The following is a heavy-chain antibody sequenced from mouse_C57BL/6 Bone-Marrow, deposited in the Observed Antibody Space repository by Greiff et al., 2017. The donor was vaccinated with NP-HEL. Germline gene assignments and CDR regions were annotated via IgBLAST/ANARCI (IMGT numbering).Heavy chain of an antibody. Sequence: QVQLKQPGAELVKPGASVKMSCKASGYTFTSYWITWVKQRPGQGLEWIGDIYPGSGSTNYNEKFKSKATLTVDTSSSTAYMQLSSLTSEDSAVYYCARDGVGRPSFAYWGQGTLVTVSA. V-gene: IGHV1-55*01. D-gene: IGHD4-1*01. CDR2: IYPGSGST. CDR1: GYTFTSYW. CDR3: ARDGVGRPSFAY. J-gene: IGHJ3*01.